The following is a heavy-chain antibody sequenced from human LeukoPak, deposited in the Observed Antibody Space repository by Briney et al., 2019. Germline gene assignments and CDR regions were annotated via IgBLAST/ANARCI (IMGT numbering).Heavy chain of an antibody. CDR1: GYTFTSYD. J-gene: IGHJ4*02. CDR2: INPSGGST. Sequence: ASVKVSCKAFGYTFTSYDISWVRQAPGQGLEWMGIINPSGGSTSYAQKFQGRVTMTRDTSTSTVYMELSSLRSEDTAVYYCARESYGEEDNWGQGTLVTVSS. V-gene: IGHV1-46*01. D-gene: IGHD4-17*01. CDR3: ARESYGEEDN.